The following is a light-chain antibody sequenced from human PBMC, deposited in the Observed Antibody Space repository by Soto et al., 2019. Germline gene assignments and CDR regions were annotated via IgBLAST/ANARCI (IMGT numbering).Light chain of an antibody. V-gene: IGKV3-20*01. J-gene: IGKJ4*01. Sequence: EIVLTQSPDTLSLSPGQRATLSCRASQSVRSDYFAWYQQKPGQAPRVIIFGVSTRPTGVPDRFSGSGSGTDFTLTISRLAPEDFAMYYCQQYGNSPLTLGGGTNVDIK. CDR2: GVS. CDR1: QSVRSDY. CDR3: QQYGNSPLT.